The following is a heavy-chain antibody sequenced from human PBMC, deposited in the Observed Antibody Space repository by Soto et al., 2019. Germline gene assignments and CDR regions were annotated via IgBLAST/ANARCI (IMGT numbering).Heavy chain of an antibody. CDR3: AREGIRDIVVVVAATLGGMDV. CDR1: GGTFSSYA. V-gene: IGHV1-69*12. D-gene: IGHD2-15*01. Sequence: QVQLVQSGAEVKKPGSSVKVSCTASGGTFSSYAISWVRQAPGQGLEWMGGIIPIFGTANYAEKFQGRVTITADESTSTAYMELSSLRSEDTAVYYCAREGIRDIVVVVAATLGGMDVWGQGTTVTVSS. J-gene: IGHJ6*02. CDR2: IIPIFGTA.